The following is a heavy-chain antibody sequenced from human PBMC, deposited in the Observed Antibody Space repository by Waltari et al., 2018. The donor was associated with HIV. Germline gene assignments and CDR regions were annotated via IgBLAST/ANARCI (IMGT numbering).Heavy chain of an antibody. D-gene: IGHD3-10*01. V-gene: IGHV3-53*02. CDR2: IYSGGST. CDR3: ERNTYGSGSDLDYYGMDV. CDR1: GFTFSSNY. J-gene: IGHJ6*02. Sequence: EVQLGETGGGLIQPGGSLRLSCAASGFTFSSNYMSWVRQAPGKGLEWVSVIYSGGSTYYADSVKGRFTISRDNSKNTLYLQMNSLRAEDTAVYYCERNTYGSGSDLDYYGMDVWGQGTTVTVSS.